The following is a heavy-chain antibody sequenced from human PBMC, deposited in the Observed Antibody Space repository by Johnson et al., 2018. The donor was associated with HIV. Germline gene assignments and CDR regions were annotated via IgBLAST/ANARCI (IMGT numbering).Heavy chain of an antibody. CDR3: SREGVIAAACTDAFDI. D-gene: IGHD6-13*01. V-gene: IGHV3-33*08. J-gene: IGHJ3*02. CDR1: GFTFSSYA. Sequence: QVQLVESGGGVVQPGRSLRLSCAASGFTFSSYAMHWVRQAPGKGLEWVAFIRYAGSNKYYADSVKGRFTISRDKSKNTLYLQMNSLRAEDTALYFCSREGVIAAACTDAFDIWGQGTMVTVSS. CDR2: IRYAGSNK.